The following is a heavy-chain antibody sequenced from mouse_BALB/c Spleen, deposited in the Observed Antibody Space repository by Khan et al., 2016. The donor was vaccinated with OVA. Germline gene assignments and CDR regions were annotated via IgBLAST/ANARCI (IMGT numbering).Heavy chain of an antibody. J-gene: IGHJ4*01. CDR1: GYTFTNYW. CDR2: IFPGNDDT. V-gene: IGHV1-87*01. CDR3: ATNDHYAMDY. D-gene: IGHD2-12*01. Sequence: QVQLKESGAELARPGASVNLSCKASGYTFTNYWIHWVRQRPGQGLEWIGSIFPGNDDTNYTQKFKGKAKLTADKSPSRAYMQIRASAAEDSAVYYCATNDHYAMDYWGQGTTVTVSS.